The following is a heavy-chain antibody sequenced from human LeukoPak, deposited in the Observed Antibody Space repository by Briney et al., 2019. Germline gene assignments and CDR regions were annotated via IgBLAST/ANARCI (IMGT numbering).Heavy chain of an antibody. CDR1: GGSFSGYY. Sequence: SETLSLTCAVYGGSFSGYYWSWIRQPPGKGLEWIGEINHSGSTNYNPSLKSRVTISVDTSKIQFSLKLSSVTAADTAVYYCARGPYDYVWGSYYWFDPWGQGTLVTVSS. V-gene: IGHV4-34*01. D-gene: IGHD3-16*01. CDR2: INHSGST. J-gene: IGHJ5*02. CDR3: ARGPYDYVWGSYYWFDP.